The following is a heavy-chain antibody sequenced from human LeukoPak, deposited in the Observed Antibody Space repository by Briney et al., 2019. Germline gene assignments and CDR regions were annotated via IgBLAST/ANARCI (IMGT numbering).Heavy chain of an antibody. J-gene: IGHJ5*02. CDR2: IIPILGIA. V-gene: IGHV1-69*04. CDR1: GGTFSSHA. D-gene: IGHD2-2*02. Sequence: ASVKVSCKASGGTFSSHAISWVRQAPGQGLEWMGRIIPILGIANYAQKFQGRVTITADKSTSTAYMELSSLRSEDTAVYYCALVVVPAAILSGWFDPWGQGTLVTVSS. CDR3: ALVVVPAAILSGWFDP.